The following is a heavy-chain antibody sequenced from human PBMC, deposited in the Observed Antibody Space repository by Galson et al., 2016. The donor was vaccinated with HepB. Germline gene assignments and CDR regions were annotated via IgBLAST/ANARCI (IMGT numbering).Heavy chain of an antibody. Sequence: SLRLSCAASGFTFSTSYMHWVRQAPGKGLEWVAIIWSDGSGDYADSVRGRFTITRDRSKRTLYPHMNSLRVDDTAVYFCVREGGCDSCQSGGFDSWGQGTLVTVSS. CDR3: VREGGCDSCQSGGFDS. V-gene: IGHV3-33*01. CDR2: IWSDGSG. J-gene: IGHJ5*01. CDR1: GFTFSTSY. D-gene: IGHD2-2*01.